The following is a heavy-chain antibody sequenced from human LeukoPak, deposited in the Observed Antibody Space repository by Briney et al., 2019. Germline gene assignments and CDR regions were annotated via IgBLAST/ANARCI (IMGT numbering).Heavy chain of an antibody. CDR3: SRSVAGQDY. CDR2: IGPYNGNT. J-gene: IGHJ4*02. D-gene: IGHD5-12*01. CDR1: GYAFTCFG. Sequence: ASVKVSCKASGYAFTCFGLNWVRQAPGQGLEWMGLIGPYNGNTNYAQKFQGRVTMTTDTSTNMAYMELTILTSDDTAVYYCSRSVAGQDYWGQGTLVTVSS. V-gene: IGHV1-18*01.